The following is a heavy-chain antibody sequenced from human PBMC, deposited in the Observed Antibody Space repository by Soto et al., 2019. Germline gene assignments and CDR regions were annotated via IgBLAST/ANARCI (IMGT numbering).Heavy chain of an antibody. CDR1: GDSIGSGNTY. V-gene: IGHV4-30-4*02. Sequence: SETLSLTCTVSGDSIGSGNTYWSWIRQAPGKGLEWIGYIFSSGTTYYNPSLKSRLTMSLDTSQNQFSLKLNSVTAADTAVYFCARVPAPFDFYYAMDVWGQGTTVTVSS. CDR3: ARVPAPFDFYYAMDV. J-gene: IGHJ6*02. D-gene: IGHD3-16*01. CDR2: IFSSGTT.